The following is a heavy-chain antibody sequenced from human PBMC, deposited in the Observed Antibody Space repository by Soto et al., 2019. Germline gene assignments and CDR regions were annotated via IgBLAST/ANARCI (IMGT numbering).Heavy chain of an antibody. D-gene: IGHD1-1*01. J-gene: IGHJ6*02. CDR3: TRDFQGPLDYGMDV. V-gene: IGHV3-7*01. CDR1: GFTFSSYW. Sequence: RRLSCADSGFTFSSYWMSWVRQAPGQGLEWVANVKYDGSQTYYVGSVKGRFTISRDNAKNSLYLQMNSLRAEDTAVYYCTRDFQGPLDYGMDVWGQGTTVTAP. CDR2: VKYDGSQT.